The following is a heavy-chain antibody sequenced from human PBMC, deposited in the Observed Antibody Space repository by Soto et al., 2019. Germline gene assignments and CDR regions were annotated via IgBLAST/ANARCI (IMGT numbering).Heavy chain of an antibody. Sequence: QVQLVESGGGVVQPGRSLRLSCAASGFTFSSYGMHWVRQAPGKGLEWVAVISYDGSNKYYADSVKGRFTITRDNSKNALYLQMTSLRADDTAVYYCAIAPPGYRYGSLDYWGQGTLITVSS. V-gene: IGHV3-30*03. CDR1: GFTFSSYG. CDR3: AIAPPGYRYGSLDY. D-gene: IGHD5-18*01. CDR2: ISYDGSNK. J-gene: IGHJ4*02.